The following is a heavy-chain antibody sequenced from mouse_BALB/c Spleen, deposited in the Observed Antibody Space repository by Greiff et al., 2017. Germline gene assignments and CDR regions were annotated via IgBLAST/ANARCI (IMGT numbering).Heavy chain of an antibody. CDR3: ASPHGNRYYFDY. Sequence: EVKLMESGGGLVKPGGSLKLSCAASGFTFSSYAMSWVRQTPEKRLEWVASISSGGSTYYTDSVKGRFTISRDNARNILYLQMSSLRSEDTAMYYCASPHGNRYYFDYWGQGTTLTVSS. D-gene: IGHD2-1*01. CDR1: GFTFSSYA. V-gene: IGHV5-6-5*01. CDR2: ISSGGST. J-gene: IGHJ2*01.